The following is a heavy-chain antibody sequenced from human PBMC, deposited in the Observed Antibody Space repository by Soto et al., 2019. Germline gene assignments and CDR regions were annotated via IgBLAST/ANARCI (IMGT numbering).Heavy chain of an antibody. CDR3: AKDKRHRAAAGPGACFDY. V-gene: IGHV3-33*06. CDR2: IWCDGSNK. CDR1: GFTFSSYG. Sequence: PGGSLRLSCAASGFTFSSYGMHWVRQAPGKGLEWVAVIWCDGSNKYYADSVKGRFTISRDNSKNTLYLQIISLRAEDTAVYYCAKDKRHRAAAGPGACFDYWGQGTLVTVSS. D-gene: IGHD6-13*01. J-gene: IGHJ4*02.